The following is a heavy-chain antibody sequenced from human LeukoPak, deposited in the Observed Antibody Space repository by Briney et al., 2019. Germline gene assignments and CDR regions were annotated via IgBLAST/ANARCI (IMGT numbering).Heavy chain of an antibody. CDR2: IYYSGST. Sequence: PSETLSLTCTVYGGSISSSSYYWGWIRQPPGKGLEWIGSIYYSGSTYYNPSLKSRVAISVDTSKNQFSLKLSSVTAADTAVYYCARTYYYDSSGYYPGHYFDYWGQGTLVTVSS. CDR1: GGSISSSSYY. J-gene: IGHJ4*02. V-gene: IGHV4-39*07. D-gene: IGHD3-22*01. CDR3: ARTYYYDSSGYYPGHYFDY.